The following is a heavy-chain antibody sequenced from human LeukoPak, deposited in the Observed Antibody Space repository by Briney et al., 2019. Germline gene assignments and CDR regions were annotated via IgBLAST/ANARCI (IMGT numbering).Heavy chain of an antibody. D-gene: IGHD4-11*01. CDR2: ITSSSSYI. Sequence: PGGSLRLSCAGSGFSFSGYSMNWVRQAPGKGLEWVSTITSSSSYIYYSDSVKGRFTISRDNAKNSLYLQMNSLRAEDTAVYYCARLYDDYTNGHFDSWGQGTLVTVSS. CDR1: GFSFSGYS. V-gene: IGHV3-21*01. CDR3: ARLYDDYTNGHFDS. J-gene: IGHJ4*02.